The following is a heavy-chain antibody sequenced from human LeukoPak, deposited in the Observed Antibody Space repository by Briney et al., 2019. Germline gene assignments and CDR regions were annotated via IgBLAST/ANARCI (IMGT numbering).Heavy chain of an antibody. CDR1: GGSFSGYY. V-gene: IGHV4-34*01. D-gene: IGHD5-18*01. Sequence: PSETLSLTCAVYGGSFSGYYWSWIRQPPGKGLEWIGEINHSGSTNYNPSLKSRVTISVDTSKNQFSLKLSSVTAADTAVYYCAKAADTAMVYTLDYWGQGTLVTVSS. CDR3: AKAADTAMVYTLDY. J-gene: IGHJ4*02. CDR2: INHSGST.